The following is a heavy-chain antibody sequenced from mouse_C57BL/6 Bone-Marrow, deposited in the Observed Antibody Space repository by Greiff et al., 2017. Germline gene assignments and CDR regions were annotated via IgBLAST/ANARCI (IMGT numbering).Heavy chain of an antibody. CDR1: GFTFTDYY. CDR2: VYPYNGGT. V-gene: IGHV1-36*01. Sequence: VQLQQSGPVLVKPGPSVKISCKASGFTFTDYYMHWVKQSHGKSLEWIGLVYPYNGGTRYNQKFKGKATLTVDPSSSTAYMELDSLTSEDSAVYYCAREGYSNYDAMDYWGQGTSVTVSS. CDR3: AREGYSNYDAMDY. D-gene: IGHD2-5*01. J-gene: IGHJ4*01.